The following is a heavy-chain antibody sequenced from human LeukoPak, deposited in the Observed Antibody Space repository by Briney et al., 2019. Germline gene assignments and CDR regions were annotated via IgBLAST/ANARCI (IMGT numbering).Heavy chain of an antibody. CDR3: ARDRESIAARHFDY. J-gene: IGHJ4*02. Sequence: SETLSLTSTVSGYSISSGYYWGWIRQPPGKGLEWIGSIYHSGSTYYNPSLKSRVTISVDTSKNQFSLKLSSVTAADTAVYYCARDRESIAARHFDYWGQGTLVTVSS. CDR1: GYSISSGYY. CDR2: IYHSGST. D-gene: IGHD6-6*01. V-gene: IGHV4-38-2*02.